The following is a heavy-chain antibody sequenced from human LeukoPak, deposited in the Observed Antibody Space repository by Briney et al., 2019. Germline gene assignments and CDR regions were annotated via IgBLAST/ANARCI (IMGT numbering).Heavy chain of an antibody. D-gene: IGHD3-10*01. J-gene: IGHJ5*02. CDR2: IYTSGST. CDR1: GGSISSYY. V-gene: IGHV4-4*07. CDR3: ARVITMVRGGKVYWFDP. Sequence: SETLSLTCTVSGGSISSYYWSWIRQPAGKGLEWIGRIYTSGSTNYNPSLKSRVTMSVDTSKNQFSLKLSSVTAADTAVYYCARVITMVRGGKVYWFDPWGQGTLVTVSS.